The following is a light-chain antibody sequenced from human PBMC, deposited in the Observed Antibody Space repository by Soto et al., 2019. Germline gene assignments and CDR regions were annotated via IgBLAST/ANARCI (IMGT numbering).Light chain of an antibody. CDR1: QSVSSSH. Sequence: EIVLTQSPGTLSLSPGERATLSFSASQSVSSSHIAWYQQKPGQAPRLLIYGASSRATGIPDRFSGSGSGTDFTLTISSLEPEDFAVYYCQQYHSWPPRTFGQGTKVDIK. V-gene: IGKV3-20*01. CDR2: GAS. J-gene: IGKJ1*01. CDR3: QQYHSWPPRT.